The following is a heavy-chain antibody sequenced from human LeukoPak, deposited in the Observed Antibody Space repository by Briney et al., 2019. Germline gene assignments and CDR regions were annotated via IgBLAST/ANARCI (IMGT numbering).Heavy chain of an antibody. Sequence: SETLSLTCAVYGGSFSGYYWSWIRQPPGKGLEWIGEINHSGSTNYNPSLKSRVTISVDTSKNQFSLKLSSVTAADTAVYYCARRRRYCSSTSCPLAFDIWGQGTMVTVSS. CDR1: GGSFSGYY. CDR2: INHSGST. D-gene: IGHD2-2*01. CDR3: ARRRRYCSSTSCPLAFDI. V-gene: IGHV4-34*01. J-gene: IGHJ3*02.